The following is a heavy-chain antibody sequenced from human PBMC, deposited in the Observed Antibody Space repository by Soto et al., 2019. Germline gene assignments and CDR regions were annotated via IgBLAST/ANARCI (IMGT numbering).Heavy chain of an antibody. D-gene: IGHD1-20*01. CDR1: GFTFSGYA. Sequence: GGSLRLSCAASGFTFSGYAMSWARQAPGKGLEWDSAISGSGRSTYYADSVKGRFTISGDNSKNTLYLQMYGLRAEDTAAYYCAKSRYNNQSTYRNPYFDYWGQEALDTVSS. CDR2: ISGSGRST. CDR3: AKSRYNNQSTYRNPYFDY. V-gene: IGHV3-23*01. J-gene: IGHJ4*02.